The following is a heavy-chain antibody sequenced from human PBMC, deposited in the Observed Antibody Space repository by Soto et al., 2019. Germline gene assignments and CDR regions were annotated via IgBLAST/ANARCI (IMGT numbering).Heavy chain of an antibody. J-gene: IGHJ4*02. CDR1: GFSFSSNW. Sequence: EVQLVESGGGFVQPGGSLRLSCAASGFSFSSNWMHWVRRVPGRGLVWVSRINTDGSITEYVDSVKGRFTMSRDNAKNTLYLQMNSLRVEDTAVYYCARDGEGFRGQGTLVTVSS. D-gene: IGHD2-21*01. CDR3: ARDGEGF. CDR2: INTDGSIT. V-gene: IGHV3-74*03.